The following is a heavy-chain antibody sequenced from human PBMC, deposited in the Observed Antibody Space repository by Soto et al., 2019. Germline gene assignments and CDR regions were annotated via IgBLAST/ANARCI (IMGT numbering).Heavy chain of an antibody. CDR2: ISAYNGNT. Sequence: GASVKVSCKASGDTFTSYCRSWVRQAPGQGLEWMGWISAYNGNTNYAQKLQGRVTMTTDTSTSTAYMELRSLRSDDTAVYYCARDGSHTIFGVVIIPDYYYYYGMDVWGQGTTVTVSS. CDR3: ARDGSHTIFGVVIIPDYYYYYGMDV. J-gene: IGHJ6*02. CDR1: GDTFTSYC. V-gene: IGHV1-18*01. D-gene: IGHD3-3*01.